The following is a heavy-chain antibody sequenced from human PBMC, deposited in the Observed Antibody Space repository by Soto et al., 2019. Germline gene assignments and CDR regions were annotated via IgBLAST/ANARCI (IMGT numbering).Heavy chain of an antibody. J-gene: IGHJ4*02. V-gene: IGHV4-30-2*02. D-gene: IGHD5-12*01. CDR2: IYHSGST. Sequence: SETLSLTCAVSGGSISSGGYSWSWIRQPPGKGLEWIGYIYHSGSTYYNPSLKSRVTISVDRSKNQFSLKLTSVTAADTAVYYCAAGNGYMSRWGQGTLVTVSS. CDR1: GGSISSGGYS. CDR3: AAGNGYMSR.